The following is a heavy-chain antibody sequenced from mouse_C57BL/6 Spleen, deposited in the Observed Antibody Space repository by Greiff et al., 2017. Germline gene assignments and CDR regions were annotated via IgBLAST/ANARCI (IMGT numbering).Heavy chain of an antibody. D-gene: IGHD4-1*01. Sequence: QVQLKESGAELVRPGASVKLSCKASGYTFTDYYINWVKQRPGQGLEWIARIYPGSGNTYYNEKFKGKATLTAEKSSSTAYMQLSSLTSEDSAVYFCARAPLLGLYAMDYWGQGTSVTVSS. J-gene: IGHJ4*01. CDR2: IYPGSGNT. V-gene: IGHV1-76*01. CDR1: GYTFTDYY. CDR3: ARAPLLGLYAMDY.